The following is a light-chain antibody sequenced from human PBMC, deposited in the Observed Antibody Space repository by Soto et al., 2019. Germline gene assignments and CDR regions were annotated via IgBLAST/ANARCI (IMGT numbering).Light chain of an antibody. Sequence: QSALTQPPSASGSPGQSVTISCTGTGSDVGGNNYVSWYQQHPGKAPKLMIYEFNKRPSGVPDRFSGSKSRNTASLTVSGLQADDEADYYCNSYVGTTNHVVFGGGTKLTVL. CDR3: NSYVGTTNHVV. V-gene: IGLV2-8*01. CDR2: EFN. J-gene: IGLJ2*01. CDR1: GSDVGGNNY.